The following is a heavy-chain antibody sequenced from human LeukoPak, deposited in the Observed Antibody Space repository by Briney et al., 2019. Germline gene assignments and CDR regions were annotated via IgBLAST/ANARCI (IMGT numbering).Heavy chain of an antibody. CDR3: ARGWSGYPNYYYCGMDV. Sequence: ASVKVSCKASGYTFTSYGISWVRQAPGQGLEWMGWISAYNGNTNYAQKLQGRVTMTTDTSTSTAYMELRSLRSDDTAVYYCARGWSGYPNYYYCGMDVWGQGTTVTVSS. CDR2: ISAYNGNT. CDR1: GYTFTSYG. J-gene: IGHJ6*02. V-gene: IGHV1-18*01. D-gene: IGHD3-3*01.